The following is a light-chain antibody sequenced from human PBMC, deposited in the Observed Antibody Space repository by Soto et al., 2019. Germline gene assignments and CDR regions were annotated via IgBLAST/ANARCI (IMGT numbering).Light chain of an antibody. Sequence: DIQMTQSPSSLSASVGDRVTITCRASQSIRSYLNWYQQNPGKAPKLLISAASSLQSGVPSRFSGSGSGTDFTLTISSLQPEDVAIYYCQQSYSNPETLGHGTKVELK. V-gene: IGKV1-39*01. CDR1: QSIRSY. CDR2: AAS. J-gene: IGKJ1*01. CDR3: QQSYSNPET.